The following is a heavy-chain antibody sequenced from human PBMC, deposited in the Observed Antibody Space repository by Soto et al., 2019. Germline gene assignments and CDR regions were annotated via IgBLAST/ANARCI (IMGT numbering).Heavy chain of an antibody. CDR1: GGSISSGGYY. Sequence: QVQLQESGPGRVKPSQTLSLTCTVSGGSISSGGYYWSWIRQPPGKGLEWIGYISYSGSTYDNPSLKSRVTISIDTSKNQFSLKLNSVTAADTAVYYCARSATVTMAFDYWGQGTLVTVSS. V-gene: IGHV4-30-4*01. CDR2: ISYSGST. CDR3: ARSATVTMAFDY. J-gene: IGHJ4*02. D-gene: IGHD4-17*01.